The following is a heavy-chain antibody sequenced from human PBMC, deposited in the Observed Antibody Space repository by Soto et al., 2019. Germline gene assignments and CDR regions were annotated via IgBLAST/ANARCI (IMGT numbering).Heavy chain of an antibody. Sequence: PSETLSLTCTVSGGSISSYYWSWIRQPPGKGLEWIWYIYYSGSTNYNPSLKSRVTISVDTSKNQFSLKLSSVTAADTAVYYCARVGVNYYGMDVWGQGTTVTSP. CDR2: IYYSGST. D-gene: IGHD2-21*01. CDR1: GGSISSYY. V-gene: IGHV4-59*01. CDR3: ARVGVNYYGMDV. J-gene: IGHJ6*02.